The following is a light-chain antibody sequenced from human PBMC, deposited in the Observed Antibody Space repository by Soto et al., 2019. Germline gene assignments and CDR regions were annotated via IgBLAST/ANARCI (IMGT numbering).Light chain of an antibody. CDR3: QQYNNWPQT. V-gene: IGKV3-15*01. J-gene: IGKJ1*01. CDR2: GAS. CDR1: QTINNN. Sequence: VVMTPGPATLSVSPGGRGTLSCRASQTINNNVAWYQLKDGQVPRLVIYGASTRATDIPARFSGSGSGTEFTLTISSLQSEDFAEYHCQQYNNWPQTFGQGTKVDIK.